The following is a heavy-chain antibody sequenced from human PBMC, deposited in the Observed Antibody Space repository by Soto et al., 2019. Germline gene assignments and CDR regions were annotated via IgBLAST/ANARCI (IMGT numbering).Heavy chain of an antibody. D-gene: IGHD3-3*01. Sequence: TVGSLRLSCAVSGFPFDSYSMSWVRQAPGQGLEWLASLSSGSFYIFHADSIRGRFTISRDDAKNLLFLQMNSLTIEDTATYYCAREANTIYAPHGLDVWGQGTAVTVS. CDR3: AREANTIYAPHGLDV. V-gene: IGHV3-21*01. J-gene: IGHJ6*02. CDR1: GFPFDSYS. CDR2: LSSGSFYI.